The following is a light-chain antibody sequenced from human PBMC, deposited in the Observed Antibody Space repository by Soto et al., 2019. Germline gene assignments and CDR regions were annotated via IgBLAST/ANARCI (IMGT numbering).Light chain of an antibody. Sequence: DIQMTQSPSTLSASVGDRVTITCRASQSISSWLAWYQQKPGKAPKLLIYKASSLESGVPSRFSGSGSGTEFTLTISSLQPDDFAIYDCQQYNSYSWTFGQGTKVEIK. CDR3: QQYNSYSWT. CDR2: KAS. CDR1: QSISSW. V-gene: IGKV1-5*03. J-gene: IGKJ1*01.